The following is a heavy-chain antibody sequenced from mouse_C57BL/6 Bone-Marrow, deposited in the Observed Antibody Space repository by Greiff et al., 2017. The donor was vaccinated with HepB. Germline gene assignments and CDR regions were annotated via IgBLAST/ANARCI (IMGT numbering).Heavy chain of an antibody. CDR3: ARLDYGSRSAMDY. D-gene: IGHD1-1*01. Sequence: QVQLQQPGAELVRPGTSVKLSCKASGYTFTSYWMHWVKQRPGQGLEWIGVIDPSDSYTNYNQKFKGKATLTVDTSSSTAYMQLSSLTSEDSAVYYCARLDYGSRSAMDYWGRGTSVTVSS. CDR2: IDPSDSYT. CDR1: GYTFTSYW. J-gene: IGHJ4*01. V-gene: IGHV1-59*01.